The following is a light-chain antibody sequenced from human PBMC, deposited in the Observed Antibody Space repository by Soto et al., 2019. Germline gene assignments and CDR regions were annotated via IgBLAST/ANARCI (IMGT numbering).Light chain of an antibody. CDR1: SSNIGTSS. CDR2: TTN. V-gene: IGLV1-44*01. Sequence: QSVLTQPHSASGTPGQRVTISCSGSSSNIGTSSVHWFQQLPGTAPKLLISTTNQRTSGVPERFSGSRSGTSASLAISGLQCEDEADYYCAAWEDSLNGPVFGTGTKLTVL. CDR3: AAWEDSLNGPV. J-gene: IGLJ1*01.